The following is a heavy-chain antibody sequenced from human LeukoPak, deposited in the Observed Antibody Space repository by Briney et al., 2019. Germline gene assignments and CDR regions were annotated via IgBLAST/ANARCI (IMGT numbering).Heavy chain of an antibody. CDR1: GGSIRSSYYY. D-gene: IGHD3-16*01. J-gene: IGHJ4*02. V-gene: IGHV4-39*07. Sequence: SETLSLTCTVSGGSIRSSYYYWGWIRQPPGKGLEWIGSIYDSGSTYYNPSLKSRVTISVDTSKNQFSLKLSSVTAADTAVYYCARDRYALTFDYWGQGTLVTVSS. CDR2: IYDSGST. CDR3: ARDRYALTFDY.